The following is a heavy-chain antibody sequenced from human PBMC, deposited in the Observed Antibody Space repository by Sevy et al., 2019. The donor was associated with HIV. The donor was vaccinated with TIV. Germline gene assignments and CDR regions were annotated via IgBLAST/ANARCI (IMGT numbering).Heavy chain of an antibody. V-gene: IGHV3-7*01. CDR1: GFSFSTYW. J-gene: IGHJ4*02. CDR2: TNQDGTER. Sequence: GGSLRLSCAASGFSFSTYWMTWVRQAPGKGLECVATTNQDGTERDYVDSVKGRLTISRDNTMTSLFRQMNSLSAEDTGVYYCVREGLGGFSYSLDCWGQGTLVTVSS. D-gene: IGHD3-16*01. CDR3: VREGLGGFSYSLDC.